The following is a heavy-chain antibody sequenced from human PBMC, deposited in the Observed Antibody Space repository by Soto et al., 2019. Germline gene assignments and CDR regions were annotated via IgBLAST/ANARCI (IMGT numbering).Heavy chain of an antibody. J-gene: IGHJ4*02. CDR3: ATGPLIVDTAMPPAGYYYDSSGYLDY. CDR1: GYTPTELS. CDR2: FDPEDGET. D-gene: IGHD3-22*01. Sequence: VSGYTPTELSMHWVRQAPGKGLEWMGGFDPEDGETIYAQKFQGRVTMTEDTSTDTAYMELSSLRSEDTAVYYCATGPLIVDTAMPPAGYYYDSSGYLDYWGQGTLVTVSS. V-gene: IGHV1-24*01.